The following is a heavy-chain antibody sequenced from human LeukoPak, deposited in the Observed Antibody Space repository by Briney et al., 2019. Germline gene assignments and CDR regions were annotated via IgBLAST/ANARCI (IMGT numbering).Heavy chain of an antibody. V-gene: IGHV3-11*04. J-gene: IGHJ4*02. CDR1: GFTFRDYY. CDR2: ISSSGSTM. CDR3: AREVARGFSYGFDY. D-gene: IGHD5-18*01. Sequence: GGSLRLSCAASGFTFRDYYMSWIRQTPGKGLEWASYISSSGSTMYYADSVKGRFTISRDNAKNSLYLQMNSLRAEDTAVYYCAREVARGFSYGFDYWGQGTLVTVSS.